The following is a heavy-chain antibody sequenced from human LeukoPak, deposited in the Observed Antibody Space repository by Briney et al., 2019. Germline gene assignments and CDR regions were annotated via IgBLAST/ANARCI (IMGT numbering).Heavy chain of an antibody. V-gene: IGHV4-59*01. Sequence: TSETLSLTCTVSGGSISSYYWNWIRQPPGKGLEWIGYISYSGSTNYNPSLKSRVTISVDTSKNQFSLKLSSVTAADTAVYYCARTGYSDAFDIWGQGTMVTVSS. CDR3: ARTGYSDAFDI. J-gene: IGHJ3*02. CDR1: GGSISSYY. D-gene: IGHD3-9*01. CDR2: ISYSGST.